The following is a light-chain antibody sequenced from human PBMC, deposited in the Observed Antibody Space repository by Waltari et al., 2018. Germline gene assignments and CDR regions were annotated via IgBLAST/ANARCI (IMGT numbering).Light chain of an antibody. CDR3: QQLNSYSSIT. CDR1: QGISSY. CDR2: AAS. V-gene: IGKV1-9*01. Sequence: IQFTQSPSSLSASVGDRDTITCRARQGISSYLAWYQKKPGKAPKLLIYAASTLQSGGPSGFCGSGSATDFSLTIISLQPEDFATYYCQQLNSYSSITFGQGTRLEIK. J-gene: IGKJ5*01.